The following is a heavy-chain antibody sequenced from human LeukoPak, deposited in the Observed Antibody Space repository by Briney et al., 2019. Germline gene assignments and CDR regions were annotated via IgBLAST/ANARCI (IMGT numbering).Heavy chain of an antibody. Sequence: GESLKISCMGSGYSFTSYWIGWVRQMPGKGLEWMGIIYPCDSDTRYSPPFQGQVTISPDKSISTAYLQWSSLKASDTAMYYCARHPADFMGIEYYFDYWGQGTLVTVSS. CDR1: GYSFTSYW. J-gene: IGHJ4*02. V-gene: IGHV5-51*01. CDR3: ARHPADFMGIEYYFDY. D-gene: IGHD7-27*01. CDR2: IYPCDSDT.